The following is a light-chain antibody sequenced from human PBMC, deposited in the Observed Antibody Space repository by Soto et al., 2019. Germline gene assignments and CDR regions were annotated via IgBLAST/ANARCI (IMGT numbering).Light chain of an antibody. J-gene: IGKJ1*01. CDR3: QQYGSSGT. V-gene: IGKV3-20*01. CDR1: QSVSSSY. Sequence: LSPGARAPLSCMASQSVSSSYLAWYQQKPGQAPRLLIYGAPNRATGIPDRFSGSGSGTDFTLTISRLEPEDFAVYYCQQYGSSGTFGQGTKVDIK. CDR2: GAP.